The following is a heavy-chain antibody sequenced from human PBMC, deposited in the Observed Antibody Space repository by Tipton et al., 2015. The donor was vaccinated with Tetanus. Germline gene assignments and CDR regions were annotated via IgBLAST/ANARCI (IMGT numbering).Heavy chain of an antibody. CDR1: GGSFSGYY. D-gene: IGHD3-22*01. Sequence: TLSLTCAVYGGSFSGYYWSWIRQPPGKGLEWIGEINHSGSTNYNPPLKSRVTISVDTSKNQFSLKLSSVTAADTAVYYCATPHGNDSSGYYYRAFDYWGQGTLVTVSS. CDR3: ATPHGNDSSGYYYRAFDY. V-gene: IGHV4-34*01. CDR2: INHSGST. J-gene: IGHJ4*02.